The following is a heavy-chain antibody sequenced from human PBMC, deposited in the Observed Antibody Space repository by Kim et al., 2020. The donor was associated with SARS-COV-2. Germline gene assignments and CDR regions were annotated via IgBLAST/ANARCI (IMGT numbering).Heavy chain of an antibody. CDR3: ARGHGTADFDY. J-gene: IGHJ4*02. D-gene: IGHD1-26*01. V-gene: IGHV1-46*01. Sequence: YRQKFPGRLTMTRDTSTGTVYMDLSSLTSEDTAVYYCARGHGTADFDYWGQGTLVTVSS.